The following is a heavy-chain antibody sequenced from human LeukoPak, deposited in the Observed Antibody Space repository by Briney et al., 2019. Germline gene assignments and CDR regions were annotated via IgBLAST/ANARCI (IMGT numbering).Heavy chain of an antibody. CDR3: ARGGRDYYDSSAPTRDAFDI. CDR1: GYTFTGYY. CDR2: INPNSGGT. Sequence: ASVKVSCMASGYTFTGYYMHWVRQAPGQGLEWMGWINPNSGGTNYAQKFQGWVTMTRDTSISTAYMELSRLRSGDTAVYYCARGGRDYYDSSAPTRDAFDIWGQGTMVTVSS. V-gene: IGHV1-2*04. D-gene: IGHD3-22*01. J-gene: IGHJ3*02.